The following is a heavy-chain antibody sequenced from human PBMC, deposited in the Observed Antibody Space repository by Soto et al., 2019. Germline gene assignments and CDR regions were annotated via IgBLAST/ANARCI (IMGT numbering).Heavy chain of an antibody. Sequence: GGSLRLSCAASGFTFSSYAMHWVRQAPGKGLEWVAVISYDGSNKYYADSVKGRFTISRDNSKNTLYLQMNSLRAEDTAVYYCARTTYGDYGSFDYWGQGTLVTVSS. CDR2: ISYDGSNK. CDR3: ARTTYGDYGSFDY. CDR1: GFTFSSYA. J-gene: IGHJ4*02. D-gene: IGHD4-17*01. V-gene: IGHV3-30*04.